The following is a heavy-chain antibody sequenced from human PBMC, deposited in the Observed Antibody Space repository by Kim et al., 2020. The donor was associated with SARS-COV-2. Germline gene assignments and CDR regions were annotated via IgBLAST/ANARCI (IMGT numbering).Heavy chain of an antibody. CDR2: INSDGSST. CDR1: GFTFSSYW. V-gene: IGHV3-74*01. Sequence: GGSLRLSCAASGFTFSSYWMHWVRQAPGKGLVWVSRINSDGSSTSYADSVKGRFTISRDNAKNTLYLQMNSLRAEDTAVYYCAGQYSGSYGYYYYYGMDVWGQGTTVTVSS. CDR3: AGQYSGSYGYYYYYGMDV. J-gene: IGHJ6*02. D-gene: IGHD1-26*01.